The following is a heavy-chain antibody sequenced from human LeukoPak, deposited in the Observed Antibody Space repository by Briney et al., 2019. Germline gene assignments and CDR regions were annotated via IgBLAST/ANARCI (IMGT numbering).Heavy chain of an antibody. CDR2: INQGGSDK. D-gene: IGHD1-14*01. J-gene: IGHJ4*02. V-gene: IGHV3-7*01. Sequence: PGGSLRLSCAASGFTFSGHWMSWVRQAPGKGLEWVASINQGGSDKYYVDSVKGRFTISRDNANNLPYLQMNSLRGEDTAVYYCTRDRSRAEDDWGQGTLVTVSS. CDR3: TRDRSRAEDD. CDR1: GFTFSGHW.